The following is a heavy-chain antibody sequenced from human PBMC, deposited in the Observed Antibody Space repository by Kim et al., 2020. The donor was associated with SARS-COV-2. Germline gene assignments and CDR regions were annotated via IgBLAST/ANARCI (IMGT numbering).Heavy chain of an antibody. CDR3: ASFVRRNPPLRNDAFDI. D-gene: IGHD3-10*02. V-gene: IGHV3-33*01. Sequence: GGSLRLSCAASGFTFSSYGMHWVRQAPGKGLEWVAVIWYDGSNKYYADSVKGRFTISRDNSKNTLYLQMNSLRAEDTAVYYCASFVRRNPPLRNDAFDIWGQGTMVTVSS. CDR1: GFTFSSYG. J-gene: IGHJ3*02. CDR2: IWYDGSNK.